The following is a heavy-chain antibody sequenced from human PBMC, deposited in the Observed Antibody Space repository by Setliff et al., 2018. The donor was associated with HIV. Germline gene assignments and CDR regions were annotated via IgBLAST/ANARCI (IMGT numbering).Heavy chain of an antibody. J-gene: IGHJ3*02. V-gene: IGHV4-59*08. CDR2: IYYSGST. CDR1: GGSISSHY. D-gene: IGHD3-22*01. Sequence: PSETLSLTCTVSGGSISSHYWSWIRQAPGKGLEWIGYIYYSGSTTYNPSLKSRVTISVDTSKNQFSLKLSSVTAADTAVYYCASSDANYYDSSGYPGAFDIWGQGTMVTVSS. CDR3: ASSDANYYDSSGYPGAFDI.